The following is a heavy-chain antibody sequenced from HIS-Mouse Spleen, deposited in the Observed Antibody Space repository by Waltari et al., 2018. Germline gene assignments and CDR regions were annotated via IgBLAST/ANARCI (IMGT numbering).Heavy chain of an antibody. J-gene: IGHJ2*01. CDR2: YYSGRT. V-gene: IGHV4-59*01. Sequence: QVQLQESGPGLVKPSETLSLTCTVSGGSISSYYWSWIRQPPGKGLGWIGYYSGRTNYNPPRKSRVTISVDTSKNQFSRKLSSVTAADTAVYYCARASRDLLLPRYFDLWGRGTLVTVSS. CDR1: GGSISSYY. CDR3: ARASRDLLLPRYFDL.